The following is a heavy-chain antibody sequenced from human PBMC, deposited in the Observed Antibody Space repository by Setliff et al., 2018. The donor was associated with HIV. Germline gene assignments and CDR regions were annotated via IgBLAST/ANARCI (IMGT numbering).Heavy chain of an antibody. Sequence: ASVKVSCKASGYILGSYDISWVRQAPGQGLEWMGWISAYNGNTNYAQKLQGRVTMTRDTSTSTAYMELRSLRSDDTAVYYCARVWEWNYDLGYWGQGTLVTVSS. CDR2: ISAYNGNT. CDR3: ARVWEWNYDLGY. V-gene: IGHV1-18*01. J-gene: IGHJ4*02. D-gene: IGHD1-7*01. CDR1: GYILGSYD.